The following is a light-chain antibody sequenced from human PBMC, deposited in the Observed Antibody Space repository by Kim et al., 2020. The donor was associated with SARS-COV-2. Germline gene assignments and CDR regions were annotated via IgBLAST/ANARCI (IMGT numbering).Light chain of an antibody. Sequence: SSELTQDSAVSVALGQTVRITCQGDSLRSYYANWYQQKPGQAPILFIYGKNNRPSGIPDRFSGSSSGNTASLTITGTQAGDEADYYCNSRYSNDNVVFGG. V-gene: IGLV3-19*01. CDR3: NSRYSNDNVV. CDR2: GKN. J-gene: IGLJ2*01. CDR1: SLRSYY.